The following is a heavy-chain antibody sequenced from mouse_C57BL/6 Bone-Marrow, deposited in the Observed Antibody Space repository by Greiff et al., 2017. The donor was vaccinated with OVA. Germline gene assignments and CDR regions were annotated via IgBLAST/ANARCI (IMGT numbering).Heavy chain of an antibody. J-gene: IGHJ1*03. V-gene: IGHV3-6*01. CDR3: ARGLWYFDV. CDR2: ISYDGSN. Sequence: EVKLMESGPGLVKPSQSLSLTCSVPGYSITSGYYWNWIRQFPGNKLEWMGYISYDGSNNYNPSLKNRISITRDTSKNQFFLKLNSVTTEDTATYYCARGLWYFDVWGTGTTVTVSS. CDR1: GYSITSGYY.